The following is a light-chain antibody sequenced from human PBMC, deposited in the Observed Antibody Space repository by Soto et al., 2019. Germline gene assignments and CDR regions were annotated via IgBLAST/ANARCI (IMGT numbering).Light chain of an antibody. Sequence: PGERATLSCRASQSVSSSNLAWYQQKPGQAPRLLIYGASSRATGIPDRFSGSGSGTDFTLSISRLEPEDFAVYYCQQYGSSLITFGQGTRLEIK. CDR2: GAS. J-gene: IGKJ5*01. V-gene: IGKV3-20*01. CDR1: QSVSSSN. CDR3: QQYGSSLIT.